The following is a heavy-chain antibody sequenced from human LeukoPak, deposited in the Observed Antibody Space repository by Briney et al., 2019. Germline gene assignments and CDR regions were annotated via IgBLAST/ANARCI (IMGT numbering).Heavy chain of an antibody. D-gene: IGHD3-22*01. J-gene: IGHJ5*02. Sequence: KTGESLKISCKGSGYSFTSYGISWVRQAPGQGLEWMGWISAYNGNTNYAQKLQGRVTMTTDTSTSTAYMELRSLRSDDTAVYYCASGFRYYYDSTGYWDWFDPWGQGTLVTVSS. CDR1: GYSFTSYG. CDR2: ISAYNGNT. V-gene: IGHV1-18*01. CDR3: ASGFRYYYDSTGYWDWFDP.